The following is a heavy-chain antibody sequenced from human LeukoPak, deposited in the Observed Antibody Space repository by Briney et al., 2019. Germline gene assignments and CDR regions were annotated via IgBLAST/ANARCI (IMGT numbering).Heavy chain of an antibody. CDR2: INPNSGGT. D-gene: IGHD6-13*01. CDR3: ARDLMTAAGPIDY. CDR1: GYTFTGYY. V-gene: IGHV1-2*02. Sequence: GASVKVSCKASGYTFTGYYMHWVRQAPGQGLEWMGWINPNSGGTNFAQKFQGRVTMTRDTSSTTAYMELNGLISDDVAVYYCARDLMTAAGPIDYWGQGTLVTVSS. J-gene: IGHJ4*02.